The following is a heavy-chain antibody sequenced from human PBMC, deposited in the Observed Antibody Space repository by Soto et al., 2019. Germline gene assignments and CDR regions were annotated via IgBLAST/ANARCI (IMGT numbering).Heavy chain of an antibody. CDR3: ATWHEREHAYDV. D-gene: IGHD1-1*01. CDR2: LYDVDGS. Sequence: DVQLVESGGGWGQPGGSLRLSCAAFGLTISGKKYVAWVRQAPGKGLEWVSALYDVDGSFYADSVKGRFTTSSDSSKTTVYLQMNDLRPDDTAVYYCATWHEREHAYDVWGQGTTVTVSS. V-gene: IGHV3-66*01. CDR1: GLTISGKKY. J-gene: IGHJ3*01.